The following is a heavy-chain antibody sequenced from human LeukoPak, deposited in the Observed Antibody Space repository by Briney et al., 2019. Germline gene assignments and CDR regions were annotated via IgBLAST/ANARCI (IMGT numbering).Heavy chain of an antibody. CDR2: INHSGST. Sequence: SETLSLTCAVYGGSFSGYYWSWIRQPPGKGLEWIGEINHSGSTNYNPSPKSRVTISVDTSKNQFSLKLSSVTAADTAVYYCARARRDYYGSGTPYYYYYMDVWGKGTTVTVSS. CDR3: ARARRDYYGSGTPYYYYYMDV. CDR1: GGSFSGYY. D-gene: IGHD3-10*01. V-gene: IGHV4-34*01. J-gene: IGHJ6*03.